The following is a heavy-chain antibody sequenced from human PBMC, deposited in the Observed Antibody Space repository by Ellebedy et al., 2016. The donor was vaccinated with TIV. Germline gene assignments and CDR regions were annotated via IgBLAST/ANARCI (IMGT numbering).Heavy chain of an antibody. J-gene: IGHJ4*02. Sequence: SVKVSXXASGGTFSSYAISWVRQAPGQGLEWMGGIIPIFGTANYAQKFQGRVTITADESTSTAYMELSSLRSEDTAVYYCARGFPSGSYDYWGQGTLVTVSS. CDR3: ARGFPSGSYDY. D-gene: IGHD1-26*01. CDR1: GGTFSSYA. V-gene: IGHV1-69*13. CDR2: IIPIFGTA.